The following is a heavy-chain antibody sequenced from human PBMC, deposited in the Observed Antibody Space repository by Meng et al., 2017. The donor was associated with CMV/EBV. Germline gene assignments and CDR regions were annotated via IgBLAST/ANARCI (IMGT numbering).Heavy chain of an antibody. Sequence: ASVKVSCKASGYTFTGYYMHWVRQAPGQGLEWMGWINPNSGGTNYAQKFQGRVTMTRDTSISTAYMELSRLRSDDTAVYYCARGAGGVPAAIVSDWFDPWGQGTLVTVSS. J-gene: IGHJ5*02. CDR1: GYTFTGYY. CDR2: INPNSGGT. CDR3: ARGAGGVPAAIVSDWFDP. V-gene: IGHV1-2*02. D-gene: IGHD2-2*02.